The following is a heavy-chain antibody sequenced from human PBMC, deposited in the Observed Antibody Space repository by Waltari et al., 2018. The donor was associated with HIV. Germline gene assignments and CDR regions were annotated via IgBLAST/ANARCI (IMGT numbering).Heavy chain of an antibody. CDR3: ARVVVAATFDY. J-gene: IGHJ4*02. V-gene: IGHV4-34*01. D-gene: IGHD2-15*01. Sequence: QVQLQQWGAGLLKPSETLSLTCAVYGGSFSGYYWSWIRQPPGKGLEWIGEINHSGSTNYNPSLKSRVTISVDTSKNQFSLKLSSVTAADTAVYYCARVVVAATFDYWGQGTLVTVSS. CDR2: INHSGST. CDR1: GGSFSGYY.